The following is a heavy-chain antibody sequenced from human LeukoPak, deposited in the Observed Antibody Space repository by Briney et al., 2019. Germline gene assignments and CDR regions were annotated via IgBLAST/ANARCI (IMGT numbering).Heavy chain of an antibody. CDR2: ISYDGSNK. V-gene: IGHV3-30*04. J-gene: IGHJ4*02. CDR3: AKSLYLYCSGGSCYVADY. Sequence: GGSLRLSCAASGFTFSSYTMHWVRQAPGKGLEWVAVISYDGSNKYYADSVKGRFTISRDNSKNTLYLQMNSLRAEDTAVYYCAKSLYLYCSGGSCYVADYWGQGTLVTVSS. CDR1: GFTFSSYT. D-gene: IGHD2-15*01.